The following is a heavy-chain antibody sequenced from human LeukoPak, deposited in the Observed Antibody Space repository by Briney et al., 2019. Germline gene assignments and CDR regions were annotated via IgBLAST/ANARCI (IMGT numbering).Heavy chain of an antibody. CDR3: AREGGYRGYHDY. CDR2: IYYSGST. CDR1: GGSISSYY. D-gene: IGHD5-12*01. V-gene: IGHV4-59*01. J-gene: IGHJ4*02. Sequence: SETLSLTCTVSGGSISSYYWSWIRQPPGKGLEWIGYIYYSGSTNFNPSLKSRVTISVDTSKNQFSLKLSSVTAADTAVYYCAREGGYRGYHDYWGQGTLLTVSS.